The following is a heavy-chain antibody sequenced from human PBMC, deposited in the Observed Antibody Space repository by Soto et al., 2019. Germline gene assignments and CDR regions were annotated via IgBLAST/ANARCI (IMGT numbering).Heavy chain of an antibody. CDR3: GRKGGYCSSTSCYGSEVDY. J-gene: IGHJ4*02. D-gene: IGHD2-2*01. Sequence: EVQLVESGGGLVQPGGSLRLSCAASGFTFSSYSMTWVRQAPGKGLEWVSYISSGSSTIYYADSVKGRFTISRDNAKNSLYLQMNSLRDEDTAVYYCGRKGGYCSSTSCYGSEVDYWGQGTLVTVSS. CDR1: GFTFSSYS. V-gene: IGHV3-48*02. CDR2: ISSGSSTI.